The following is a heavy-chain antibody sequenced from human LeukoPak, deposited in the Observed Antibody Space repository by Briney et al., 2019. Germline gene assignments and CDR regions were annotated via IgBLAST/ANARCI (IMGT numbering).Heavy chain of an antibody. Sequence: GRSLRLSCTASGFAFTNYDMQWVRQVTGRGLEWVSGIGTAGDTYYAGSVKGRFFVSRENAKNSLFLQMNSLSAGDTAVYYCARGFPTQWGGGPTFDYWGQGALVTVSS. D-gene: IGHD6-19*01. CDR3: ARGFPTQWGGGPTFDY. CDR1: GFAFTNYD. CDR2: IGTAGDT. J-gene: IGHJ4*02. V-gene: IGHV3-13*01.